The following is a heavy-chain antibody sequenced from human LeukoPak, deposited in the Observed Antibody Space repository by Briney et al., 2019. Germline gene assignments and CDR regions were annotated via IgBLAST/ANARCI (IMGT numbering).Heavy chain of an antibody. D-gene: IGHD6-25*01. CDR2: IYYTGST. V-gene: IGHV4-59*01. Sequence: SETLSLTCTVSGGSISSYYWSWIRQPPGNGLEWLGYIYYTGSTNYNPSLKSRVTISVDTSKNQFSLKLSSVTAADTAVYYCARDQGRRLRKAFDIWGQGTMVTVS. CDR3: ARDQGRRLRKAFDI. J-gene: IGHJ3*02. CDR1: GGSISSYY.